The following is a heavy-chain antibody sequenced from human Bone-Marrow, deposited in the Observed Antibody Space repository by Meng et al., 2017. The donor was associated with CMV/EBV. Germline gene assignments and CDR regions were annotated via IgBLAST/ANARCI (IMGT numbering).Heavy chain of an antibody. Sequence: SVKVSCKASGGTFSSYTISWVRQAPGQGLEWMGRIIPILGIANYAQKFQGRVTITADKSTSTAYMELSSLRSEDTAVYYCARDPIAVAADGAFDIWGQGTMVTVSS. CDR1: GGTFSSYT. CDR2: IIPILGIA. J-gene: IGHJ3*02. V-gene: IGHV1-69*04. CDR3: ARDPIAVAADGAFDI. D-gene: IGHD6-19*01.